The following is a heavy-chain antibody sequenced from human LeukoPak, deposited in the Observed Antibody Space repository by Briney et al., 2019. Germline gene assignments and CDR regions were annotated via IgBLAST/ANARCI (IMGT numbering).Heavy chain of an antibody. CDR2: IKSKGDGETT. D-gene: IGHD3-10*01. J-gene: IGHJ4*02. CDR1: GFTFTNAW. V-gene: IGHV3-15*01. CDR3: TTDLGLTMIRGVIVN. Sequence: PGGSLRLSCAASGFTFTNAWMGWVRQAPGKGLEWVGRIKSKGDGETTDTAAPVKGRFTMSRDDSKATLYLQMNSLKAEDTAVYYCTTDLGLTMIRGVIVNWGQGALVTVSS.